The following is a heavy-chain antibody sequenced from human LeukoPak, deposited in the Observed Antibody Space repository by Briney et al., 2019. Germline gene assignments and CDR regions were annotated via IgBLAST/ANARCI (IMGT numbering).Heavy chain of an antibody. CDR3: AREHSNYPYYFDY. J-gene: IGHJ4*02. V-gene: IGHV4-59*01. D-gene: IGHD4-11*01. Sequence: SETLSLTCTVSGGSISNYYWSWIRQPPGKGLEWIGYIYYSGSTNYNPSLKSRVTISVDTSKNQFSLKLSSVTAADTAVYYCAREHSNYPYYFDYWGQGTLVTVSS. CDR2: IYYSGST. CDR1: GGSISNYY.